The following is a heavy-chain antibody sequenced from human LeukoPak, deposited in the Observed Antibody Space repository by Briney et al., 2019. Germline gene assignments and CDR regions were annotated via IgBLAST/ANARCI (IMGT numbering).Heavy chain of an antibody. J-gene: IGHJ4*02. CDR1: GDSISSNHW. CDR3: AVHLLSLGCH. Sequence: KPSETLSLTCAVSGDSISSNHWWTWVRQSPGKGLEWIAEIHPGGTINYNPSLKSRVTISIDKSKNQFSLRLTSVTAADTAVYYCAVHLLSLGCHWGQGTLVTVSS. V-gene: IGHV4-4*02. D-gene: IGHD3-16*01. CDR2: IHPGGTI.